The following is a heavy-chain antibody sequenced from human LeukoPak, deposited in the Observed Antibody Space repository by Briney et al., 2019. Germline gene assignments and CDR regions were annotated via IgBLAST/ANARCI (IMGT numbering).Heavy chain of an antibody. Sequence: ASVKVSCKASGYTFTSYYMHWVRQAPGQGLEWMGIINPSGGSTSYAQKFQDRVTITRDRSMSTAYMELSSLRSEDTAMYYCATTRSGNSHFDYWGQGTLVTVSS. CDR2: INPSGGST. D-gene: IGHD4-23*01. CDR3: ATTRSGNSHFDY. CDR1: GYTFTSYY. J-gene: IGHJ4*02. V-gene: IGHV1-46*01.